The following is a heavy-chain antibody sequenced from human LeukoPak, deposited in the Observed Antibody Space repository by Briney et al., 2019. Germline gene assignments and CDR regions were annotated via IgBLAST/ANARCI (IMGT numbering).Heavy chain of an antibody. J-gene: IGHJ4*02. D-gene: IGHD3-22*01. CDR2: INHSGST. V-gene: IGHV4-34*01. Sequence: ASETLSLTCAVYGGSFSGYYWSWIRQPPGKGLEWIGEINHSGSTNYNPSLKSRVTISVDTSKNQFSLKLSSVTAADTAVYYCARASYDSSGYYYHNWGQGTLVTVSS. CDR1: GGSFSGYY. CDR3: ARASYDSSGYYYHN.